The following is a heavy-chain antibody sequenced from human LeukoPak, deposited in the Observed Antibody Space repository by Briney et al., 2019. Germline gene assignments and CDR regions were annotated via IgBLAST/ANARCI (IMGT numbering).Heavy chain of an antibody. V-gene: IGHV4-34*01. J-gene: IGHJ4*02. CDR2: INHSGST. CDR1: GGSFSGYY. CDR3: AKEGEAWSPDS. D-gene: IGHD2-21*01. Sequence: SETLSLTCAVYGGSFSGYYWSWIRQPPGKGLEWIGEINHSGSTNYNPPLKSRVTISVDTSKNQFSLKLTSVTAADTAVYYCAKEGEAWSPDSWGQGTLVTVSS.